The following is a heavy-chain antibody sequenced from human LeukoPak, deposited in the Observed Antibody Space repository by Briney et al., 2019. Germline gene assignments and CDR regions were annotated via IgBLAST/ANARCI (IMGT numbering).Heavy chain of an antibody. D-gene: IGHD3-16*01. J-gene: IGHJ3*02. CDR1: GFTVSSEF. CDR2: IYMSGGT. Sequence: SGGSLRLSCAASGFTVSSEFMSWVRQAPGKGLEWVSAIYMSGGTYYGGSVKGRFTISRDDSKNMVFLQMKGLRVEDTTVYYCARHGYLGDSFDIWGQGTKVTVS. V-gene: IGHV3-53*01. CDR3: ARHGYLGDSFDI.